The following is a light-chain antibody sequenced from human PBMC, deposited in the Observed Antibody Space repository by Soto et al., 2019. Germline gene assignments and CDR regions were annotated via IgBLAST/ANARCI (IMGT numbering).Light chain of an antibody. CDR3: QQYGSSPA. CDR1: QSVSSSY. J-gene: IGKJ4*01. V-gene: IGKV3-20*01. Sequence: EIVLTQSPGTLSLSPGERATLSCRASQSVSSSYLAWYQQKPGQAPRLLIYGASSRATGIAERFSGSGSGTDFTLTSSRLEPEDFALYYCQQYGSSPAFGGGTKVEIK. CDR2: GAS.